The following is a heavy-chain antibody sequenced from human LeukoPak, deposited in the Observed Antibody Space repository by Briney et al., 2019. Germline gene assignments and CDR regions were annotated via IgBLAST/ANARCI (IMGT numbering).Heavy chain of an antibody. D-gene: IGHD3-10*01. CDR1: GFTFSSYS. CDR2: ISSSSGYI. J-gene: IGHJ4*02. V-gene: IGHV3-21*01. CDR3: ARRTESSGRYFDY. Sequence: GGSLRLSCAASGFTFSSYSMNWVRQAPGKGLEWVSSISSSSGYIYYADSVKGRFTISRDNAKNSLYLQMNSLRAEDTAVYYCARRTESSGRYFDYWGQGTLVTVSS.